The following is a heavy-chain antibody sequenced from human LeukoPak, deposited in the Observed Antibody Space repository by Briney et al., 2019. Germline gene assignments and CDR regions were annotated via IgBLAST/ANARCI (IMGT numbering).Heavy chain of an antibody. CDR2: ITPGNSDT. D-gene: IGHD1-26*01. CDR1: GYNFPTYW. V-gene: IGHV5-51*01. Sequence: GASLKISCKGYGYNFPTYWIGWMRQVSGKGLEWMAIITPGNSDTRYSPSLQGQVTISADKSTSTAYLQWSSLKASDSAMYYCATRIDGTYYWGQGTLVTVSS. CDR3: ATRIDGTYY. J-gene: IGHJ4*02.